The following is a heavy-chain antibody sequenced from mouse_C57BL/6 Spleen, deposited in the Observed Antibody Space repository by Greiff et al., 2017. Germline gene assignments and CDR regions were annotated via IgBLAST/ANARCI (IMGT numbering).Heavy chain of an antibody. V-gene: IGHV1-39*01. CDR3: ARWHYGSSYVPYAMDY. D-gene: IGHD1-1*01. CDR2: INPNYGTT. J-gene: IGHJ4*01. Sequence: EVKLMESGPELVKPGASVKISCKASGYSFTDYNMNWVKQSNGKSLEWIGVINPNYGTTSYNQKFKGKATLTVDQSSSTAYMQLNSLTSEDSAVYYCARWHYGSSYVPYAMDYWGQGTSVTVSS. CDR1: GYSFTDYN.